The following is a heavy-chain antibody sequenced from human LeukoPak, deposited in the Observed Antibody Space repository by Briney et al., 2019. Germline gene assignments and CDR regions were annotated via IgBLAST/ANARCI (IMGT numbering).Heavy chain of an antibody. Sequence: SETLSLTCTASGGSISSYYWSWIRQPPGKGLEWIGYIYYSGSTNYNPSLKSRVTISVDTSKNQFSLKLSSVTAADTAVYYCARVEYSSSSDRGGDQYYFDYWGQGTLVTVSS. V-gene: IGHV4-59*01. CDR1: GGSISSYY. CDR2: IYYSGST. J-gene: IGHJ4*02. CDR3: ARVEYSSSSDRGGDQYYFDY. D-gene: IGHD6-6*01.